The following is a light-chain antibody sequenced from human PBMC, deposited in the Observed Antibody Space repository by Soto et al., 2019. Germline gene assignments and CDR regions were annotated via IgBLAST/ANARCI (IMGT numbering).Light chain of an antibody. CDR2: ELS. CDR3: MQSIKDLS. J-gene: IGKJ4*01. CDR1: QSLLYRDGKTY. V-gene: IGKV2D-29*01. Sequence: DIVMTQTPPSLSVTPGQSASISCKSSQSLLYRDGKTYVYWYLQKPGQAPQLLIHELSNRFSGVPERFSGSGSGTDFTLKISRVEAEDAGIYYWMQSIKDLSFGGGTKVEIK.